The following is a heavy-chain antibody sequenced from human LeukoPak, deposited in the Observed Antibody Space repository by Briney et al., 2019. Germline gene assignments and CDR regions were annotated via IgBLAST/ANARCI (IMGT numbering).Heavy chain of an antibody. CDR1: GYSISNGYY. J-gene: IGHJ4*02. CDR3: ARNYLESGSPDY. V-gene: IGHV4-38-2*02. CDR2: IYHSGST. Sequence: SKTLSLTCIVSGYSISNGYYWGWIRQPPGKGLEWIGTIYHSGSTYYNPSLKSRVTISVDTSKNQFSLNLSSVTAADTAVYHCARNYLESGSPDYWGQGTLVTVSS. D-gene: IGHD3-10*01.